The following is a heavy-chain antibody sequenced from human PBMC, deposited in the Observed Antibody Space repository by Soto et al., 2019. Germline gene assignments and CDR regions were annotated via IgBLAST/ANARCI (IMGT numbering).Heavy chain of an antibody. CDR3: VRADYGGKFDY. CDR1: GGSISSGGYS. Sequence: SETLSLTCAVSGGSISSGGYSWRWIRQPPGKGLEWIGYIYRSGSTYYNPSLKSRVTISVDRSKNQFSLKLSSVPAADTVVYYCVRADYGGKFDYWGQGTLVTVSS. CDR2: IYRSGST. J-gene: IGHJ4*02. V-gene: IGHV4-30-2*01. D-gene: IGHD4-17*01.